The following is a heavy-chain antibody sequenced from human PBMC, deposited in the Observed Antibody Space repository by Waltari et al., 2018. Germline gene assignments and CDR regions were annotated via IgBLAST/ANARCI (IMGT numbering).Heavy chain of an antibody. J-gene: IGHJ6*02. Sequence: QVQLVQSGAEVKKPGASVKVSCKASGYTFTSYGISWVRQAPGQGLEWMGWINAYNGNTNYAQKLQGRVTMTPDTSTSTAYMELRSLRSDDTAVYYCAKEWDYGDRKYYYYYGMDVWGQGTTVTVSS. CDR3: AKEWDYGDRKYYYYYGMDV. V-gene: IGHV1-18*04. CDR1: GYTFTSYG. CDR2: INAYNGNT. D-gene: IGHD4-17*01.